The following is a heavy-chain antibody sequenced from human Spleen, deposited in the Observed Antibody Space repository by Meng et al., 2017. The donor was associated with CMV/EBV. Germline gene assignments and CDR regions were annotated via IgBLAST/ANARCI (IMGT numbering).Heavy chain of an antibody. CDR1: VSSISAA. Sequence: VSSISAAWSWIRQSPSRGLGWLGRTYYRSKWYNDYAVSVKSRITINPDTSKHQFSLQLNSVTPEDTAVYYCAREMGWLRGSGFFDYWGQGTLVTVSS. V-gene: IGHV6-1*01. D-gene: IGHD5-12*01. CDR2: TYYRSKWYN. CDR3: AREMGWLRGSGFFDY. J-gene: IGHJ4*02.